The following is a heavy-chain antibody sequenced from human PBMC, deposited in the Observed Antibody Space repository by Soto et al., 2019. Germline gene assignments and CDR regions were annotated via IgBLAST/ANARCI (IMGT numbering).Heavy chain of an antibody. CDR2: IHHSGST. CDR3: ARGWDMELVQSYFEF. J-gene: IGHJ4*02. D-gene: IGHD6-6*01. CDR1: VVSFRSYY. Sequence: KTSETLSLTCAFNVVSFRSYYWSCIRHPPGKGLEWIGEIHHSGSTNYNPSLKSRVTISVDTSKNQFSLKLSSVTAADTAVYFCARGWDMELVQSYFEFWGERTLVNVSS. V-gene: IGHV4-34*01.